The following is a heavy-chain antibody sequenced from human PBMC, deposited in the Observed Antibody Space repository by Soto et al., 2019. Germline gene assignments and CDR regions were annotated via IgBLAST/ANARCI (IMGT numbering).Heavy chain of an antibody. CDR3: VKRSLLVAPT. CDR2: ISHEGHA. Sequence: LETLPLTCSVLDGSSSDSRYCWGWIRQSPDKRFEWIGSISHEGHAYYNPPLKSRVIISADTSKNQFSLSLNSVTAADTAVYYCVKRSLLVAPTWGQGILVTVSS. D-gene: IGHD2-21*01. V-gene: IGHV4-39*01. J-gene: IGHJ4*02. CDR1: DGSSSDSRYC.